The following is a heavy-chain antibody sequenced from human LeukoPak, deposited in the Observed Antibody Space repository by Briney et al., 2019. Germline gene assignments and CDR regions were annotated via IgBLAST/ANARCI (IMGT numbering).Heavy chain of an antibody. CDR2: ISGSGGST. CDR1: GFTFSSYA. Sequence: PGGSLRLSCAASGFTFSSYAMSWVRQAPGKGLEWVSAISGSGGSTYYADSVKGRFTISRDNSKNTLYLQMNSLRAEDTAVYYCAKTPVYGQGVILLWKDYYYMDVWGKGTTVTVSS. J-gene: IGHJ6*03. V-gene: IGHV3-23*01. D-gene: IGHD5/OR15-5a*01. CDR3: AKTPVYGQGVILLWKDYYYMDV.